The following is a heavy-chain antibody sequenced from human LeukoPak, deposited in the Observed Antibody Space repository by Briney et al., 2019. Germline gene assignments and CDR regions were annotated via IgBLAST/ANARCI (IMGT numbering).Heavy chain of an antibody. Sequence: PGGSLRLSCAASGFTFSSYAMHWVRQAPGKGLEYVSAISSNGGSTYYANSVKGRFTISRDNSKNTLYLQMGSLRAEDMAVYYCARGLDNYGSGSSDWGQGTLVTVPS. J-gene: IGHJ4*02. CDR1: GFTFSSYA. CDR3: ARGLDNYGSGSSD. CDR2: ISSNGGST. D-gene: IGHD3-10*01. V-gene: IGHV3-64*01.